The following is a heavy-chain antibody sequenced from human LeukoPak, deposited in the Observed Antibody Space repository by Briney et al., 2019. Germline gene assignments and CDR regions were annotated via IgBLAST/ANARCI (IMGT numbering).Heavy chain of an antibody. CDR1: GFTISSYA. CDR3: ARGGFGPSDALDI. CDR2: ISANGGDT. Sequence: PGGSLRLSCAASGFTISSYAMSWVRQAPGKGLEWVSVISANGGDTFYANSVKGRFTISRDNSENKLFLQMNSLRAEDTAVYYCARGGFGPSDALDIWGQGTMVTVSS. J-gene: IGHJ3*02. V-gene: IGHV3-23*01. D-gene: IGHD3-10*01.